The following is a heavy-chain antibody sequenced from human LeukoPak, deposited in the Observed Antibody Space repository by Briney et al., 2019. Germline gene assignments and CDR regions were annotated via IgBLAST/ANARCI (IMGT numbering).Heavy chain of an antibody. J-gene: IGHJ6*02. CDR3: ARLRSGMDV. V-gene: IGHV4-59*01. Sequence: SETLSLTCTVSGGSINSYYWTWIRQPPGKGLEWIANVYNSGSTNYNPSLKSRVTISVDMFKNQLSLKLTSVTAADTAVYYCARLRSGMDVWGQGTTVTVSS. CDR1: GGSINSYY. CDR2: VYNSGST.